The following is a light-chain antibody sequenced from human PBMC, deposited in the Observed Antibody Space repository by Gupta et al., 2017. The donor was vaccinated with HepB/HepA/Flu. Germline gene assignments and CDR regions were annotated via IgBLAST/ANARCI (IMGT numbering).Light chain of an antibody. CDR3: QQRSNWPPLT. V-gene: IGKV3-11*01. CDR2: DAS. Sequence: EIVLTQSPATLSLSPGERATLSCRASQSISRYLAWYQQRPGQAPRLLIFDASNRATGIPARFSGSGSGTEFTLTIGSLEPEDFAVYYCQQRSNWPPLTFGPGTRVEIK. J-gene: IGKJ3*01. CDR1: QSISRY.